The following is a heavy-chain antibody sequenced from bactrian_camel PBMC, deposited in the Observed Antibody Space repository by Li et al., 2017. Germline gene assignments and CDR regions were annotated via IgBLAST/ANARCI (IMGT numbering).Heavy chain of an antibody. V-gene: IGHV3S53*01. J-gene: IGHJ4*01. CDR1: GDTSRIAT. D-gene: IGHD1*01. CDR2: IVRGSHT. CDR3: TQDLLIGQSCD. Sequence: HVQLVESGGGSVHSGGSLRLSCAASGDTSRIATRAWFRQATGKEREAVAAIVRGSHTDYHAAVKGRFTISIDTANNMLYLQLNSLKTEDMAMYYCTQDLLIGQSCDWGQGTQVTVS.